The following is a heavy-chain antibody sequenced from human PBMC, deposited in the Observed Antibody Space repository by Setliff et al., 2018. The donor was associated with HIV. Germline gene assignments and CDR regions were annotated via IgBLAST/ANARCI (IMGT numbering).Heavy chain of an antibody. CDR3: ARSQINLVRGVVHYFDY. CDR2: INTGNGDT. J-gene: IGHJ4*02. V-gene: IGHV1-3*03. D-gene: IGHD3-10*01. CDR1: VYTFTSYA. Sequence: ASVKVSCKASVYTFTSYAMHWVRQAPGQRLEWVGWINTGNGDTKYSQDFRGRVTISRDTSASTAHMELSSLRSEDMAVYYCARSQINLVRGVVHYFDYWGQGTLVTVSS.